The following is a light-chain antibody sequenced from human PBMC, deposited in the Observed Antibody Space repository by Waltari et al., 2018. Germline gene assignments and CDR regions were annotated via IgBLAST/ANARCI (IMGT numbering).Light chain of an antibody. J-gene: IGLJ3*02. V-gene: IGLV2-14*03. CDR3: CAYTGSVWV. Sequence: QSALTQPASVSGSPGQSITMSCTGTSSDIGSQKYVSWYQQHPGKAPKLMIYDVSERPSGVSNRFAGSRSVNPASLTISGRQADDEADYYCCAYTGSVWVFGGGTKLTVL. CDR1: SSDIGSQKY. CDR2: DVS.